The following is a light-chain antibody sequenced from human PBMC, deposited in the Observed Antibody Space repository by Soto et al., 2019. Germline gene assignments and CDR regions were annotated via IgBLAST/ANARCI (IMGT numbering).Light chain of an antibody. V-gene: IGKV3D-15*01. Sequence: DIELTQSPSSVSASPGERATLSCRASQSVAGNLAWYQQKPGKAPRLLIYGASSRHSGIPERFGGSGSGTEFTLTISSLQPEDFATYFCQQHNSYPTTFGQGTRLEIK. CDR1: QSVAGN. CDR2: GAS. CDR3: QQHNSYPTT. J-gene: IGKJ5*01.